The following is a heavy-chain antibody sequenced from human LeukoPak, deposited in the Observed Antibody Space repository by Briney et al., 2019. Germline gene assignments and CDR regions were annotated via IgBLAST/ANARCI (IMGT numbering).Heavy chain of an antibody. CDR3: ARRYYYDSSGYLDY. D-gene: IGHD3-22*01. CDR1: GYRFTSYW. J-gene: IGHJ4*02. CDR2: IDPSDSYI. V-gene: IGHV5-10-1*01. Sequence: GESLKISCKGSGYRFTSYWITWVRQMPGRGLEWMGTIDPSDSYINYSPSFQGHVTISADKSIGTAYLQWSSLKASDTAMYYCARRYYYDSSGYLDYWGQGTLVTVSS.